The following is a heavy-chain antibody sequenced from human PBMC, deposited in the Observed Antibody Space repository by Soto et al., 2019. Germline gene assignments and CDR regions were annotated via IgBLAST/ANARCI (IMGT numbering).Heavy chain of an antibody. CDR2: MKRDGSEK. D-gene: IGHD7-27*01. CDR3: AGIPGDWGLFDY. CDR1: GFSFSSYW. V-gene: IGHV3-7*01. J-gene: IGHJ4*02. Sequence: GGSLRLSCAGSGFSFSSYWMRWVRQAPGKGLEWVANMKRDGSEKYYVDSVRGRFSISRDNGKKSVYMQMNSLRAEDAAKYYCAGIPGDWGLFDYWGQGALVTVSS.